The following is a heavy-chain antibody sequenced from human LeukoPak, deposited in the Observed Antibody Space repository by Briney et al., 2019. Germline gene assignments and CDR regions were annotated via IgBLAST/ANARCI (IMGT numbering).Heavy chain of an antibody. CDR1: GFTFSSYA. Sequence: GGSLRHSCAASGFTFSSYAMSWVRQAPGKGLEWVSAISGSGGSTYYADSVKGRFTISRDNSKNTLYPQMNSLRAEDTAVYYCAKARDRRYFDWSAFDYWGQGTLVTVSS. CDR2: ISGSGGST. D-gene: IGHD3-9*01. CDR3: AKARDRRYFDWSAFDY. V-gene: IGHV3-23*01. J-gene: IGHJ4*02.